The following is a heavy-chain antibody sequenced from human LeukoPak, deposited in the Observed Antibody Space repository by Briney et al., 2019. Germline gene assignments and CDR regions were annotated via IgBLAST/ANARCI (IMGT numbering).Heavy chain of an antibody. CDR1: GYPFTRYG. V-gene: IGHV1-18*01. Sequence: GASVKVSCKASGYPFTRYGISWVRQAPGQGLEWMGWINPDNGNTKYAQKFRGRVTMTTDTSTSTAHMELMSLRSDDTAVYYCATYYCSTTSCYPYFFDYWGQGTLVTASS. CDR3: ATYYCSTTSCYPYFFDY. D-gene: IGHD2-2*01. CDR2: INPDNGNT. J-gene: IGHJ4*02.